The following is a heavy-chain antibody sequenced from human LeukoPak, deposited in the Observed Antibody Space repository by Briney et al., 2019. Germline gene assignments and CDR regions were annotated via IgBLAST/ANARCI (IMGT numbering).Heavy chain of an antibody. J-gene: IGHJ4*02. CDR2: ISYDGSNK. V-gene: IGHV3-30*18. CDR1: GFTLSSYG. D-gene: IGHD5-12*01. CDR3: AKQVATRGEFDY. Sequence: GRSLRLSCAASGFTLSSYGMHWVRQAPGKGLEWVAVISYDGSNKYYADSVKGRFTISRDNSKNTLYLQMNSLRAEDTAVYYCAKQVATRGEFDYWGQGTLVTVSS.